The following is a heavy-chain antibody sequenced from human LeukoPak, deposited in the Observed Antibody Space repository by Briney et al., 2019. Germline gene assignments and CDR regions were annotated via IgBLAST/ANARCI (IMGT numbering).Heavy chain of an antibody. D-gene: IGHD6-19*01. Sequence: ASVKVSCKASGYIFTSFDISWVRQAPGQGLEWMGWISAYNGNTNYAQTLQGRVTMTTDASTSTAYMELRRLRSDDTAVYYCARLASGWYLGDEYYYDGMDVWGQGTTVTVSS. CDR1: GYIFTSFD. J-gene: IGHJ6*01. V-gene: IGHV1-18*01. CDR2: ISAYNGNT. CDR3: ARLASGWYLGDEYYYDGMDV.